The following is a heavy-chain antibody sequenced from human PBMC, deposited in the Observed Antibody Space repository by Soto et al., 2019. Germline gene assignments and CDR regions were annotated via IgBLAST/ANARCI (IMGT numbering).Heavy chain of an antibody. CDR3: ARDGDILTGYYLVYYYYGMDV. Sequence: ASVKVSCKASGYTFTSYGISWVRQAPGQGLEWMGWISAYNGNTNYAQKLQGRVTMTTDTSTSTAYMELRSLRSDDTAVYYCARDGDILTGYYLVYYYYGMDVWGQGTTGTVSS. CDR2: ISAYNGNT. J-gene: IGHJ6*02. V-gene: IGHV1-18*04. CDR1: GYTFTSYG. D-gene: IGHD3-9*01.